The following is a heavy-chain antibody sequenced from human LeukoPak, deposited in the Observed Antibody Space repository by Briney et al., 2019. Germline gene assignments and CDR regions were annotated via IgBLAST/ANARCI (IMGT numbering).Heavy chain of an antibody. D-gene: IGHD2-8*01. CDR1: GLTFSSHW. J-gene: IGHJ4*02. V-gene: IGHV3-74*01. CDR3: AKTGDNDDGDYFDY. CDR2: ITNDGSST. Sequence: GGSLRLSCAASGLTFSSHWMHWVRQAPGKGLVWVSRITNDGSSTTYADSVKGRFTISRDNSKNTLYLQMNSLRAEDTAVYYCAKTGDNDDGDYFDYWGQGTLVTVSS.